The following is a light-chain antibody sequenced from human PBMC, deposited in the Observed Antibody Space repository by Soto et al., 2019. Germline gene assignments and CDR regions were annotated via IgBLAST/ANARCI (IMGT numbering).Light chain of an antibody. J-gene: IGKJ1*01. CDR3: QQYSTYSGT. CDR2: KTS. Sequence: DLQMTQSPSSLSASVGDRVTITCRASQSIGTWLAWYQQKPGKAPKLLIYKTSTLESGVPSRFSGSGSGTEFTLTVSSLQPDDFATYYCQQYSTYSGTFGQGTKVEIK. V-gene: IGKV1-5*03. CDR1: QSIGTW.